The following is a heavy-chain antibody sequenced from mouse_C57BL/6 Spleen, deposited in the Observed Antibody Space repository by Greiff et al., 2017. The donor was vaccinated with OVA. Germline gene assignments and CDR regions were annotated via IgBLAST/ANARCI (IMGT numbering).Heavy chain of an antibody. V-gene: IGHV14-2*01. Sequence: EVKLMESGAELVKPGASVKLSCTASGFNIKDYYMHWVKQRTEQGLEWIGRIDPEDGETKYAPKFQGKATITADTSSNTAYLQLSSLTSEDTAVYYCASGTTVVAPFDYWGQGTTLTVSS. CDR1: GFNIKDYY. CDR2: IDPEDGET. J-gene: IGHJ2*01. CDR3: ASGTTVVAPFDY. D-gene: IGHD1-1*01.